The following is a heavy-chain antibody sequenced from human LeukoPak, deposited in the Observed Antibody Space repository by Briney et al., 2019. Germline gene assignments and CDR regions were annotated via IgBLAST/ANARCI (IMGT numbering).Heavy chain of an antibody. J-gene: IGHJ4*02. V-gene: IGHV3-15*04. CDR2: DSKTAGGTT. Sequence: DSKTAGGTTDSAAPVKGRFTISRDDSKTTLYLQMNSLKTEDTGVYYCTTWIYNILTGYNGYWGQGTLVTGAS. CDR3: TTWIYNILTGYNGY. D-gene: IGHD3-9*01.